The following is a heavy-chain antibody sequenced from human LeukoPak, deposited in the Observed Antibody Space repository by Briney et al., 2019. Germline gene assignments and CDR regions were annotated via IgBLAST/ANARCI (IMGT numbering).Heavy chain of an antibody. J-gene: IGHJ4*02. D-gene: IGHD2-2*02. V-gene: IGHV4-31*03. CDR3: ASAYCTTTYCYIDY. Sequence: SQTLSLTCTVSGGSISSGGYYWNWIRQHPGKGLEWIGYICYSGSTCYNPSLQSRVTISVDTSKNQFSLKLRSVTAADAAVYYCASAYCTTTYCYIDYWGQGTLVTVSS. CDR1: GGSISSGGYY. CDR2: ICYSGST.